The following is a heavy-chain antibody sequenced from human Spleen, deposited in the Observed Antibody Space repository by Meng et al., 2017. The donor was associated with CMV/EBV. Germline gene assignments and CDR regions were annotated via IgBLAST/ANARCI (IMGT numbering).Heavy chain of an antibody. J-gene: IGHJ4*02. Sequence: QVQLVQSGAEGKKPWASVKVSCKASGYTFTSSDINWVRQATGQGLEWMGWINTNTGNTGYAQKFQGRVTLTRSTSISTAYMELSSLRSEDTAVYYCALTVAAGYWGQGTLVTVSS. CDR2: INTNTGNT. V-gene: IGHV1-8*01. CDR1: GYTFTSSD. D-gene: IGHD6-19*01. CDR3: ALTVAAGY.